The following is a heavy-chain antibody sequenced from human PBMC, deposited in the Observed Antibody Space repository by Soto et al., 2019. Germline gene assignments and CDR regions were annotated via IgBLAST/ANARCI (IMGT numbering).Heavy chain of an antibody. CDR2: VCRSGTT. CDR3: ARSGSGWYPAAYAY. Sequence: PSETLSLTCSVSRGSISTLYWSWIRQPPGKGPEWIGYVCRSGTTNYNPSLESRVTMSLDTSKSQFSLKLNSVTAADTAVYYCARSGSGWYPAAYAYWGQGTLVTVSS. D-gene: IGHD6-19*01. V-gene: IGHV4-59*11. J-gene: IGHJ4*02. CDR1: RGSISTLY.